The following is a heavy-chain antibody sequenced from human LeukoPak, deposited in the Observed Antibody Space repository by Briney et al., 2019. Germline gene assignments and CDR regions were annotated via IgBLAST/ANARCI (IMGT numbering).Heavy chain of an antibody. V-gene: IGHV1-69*13. Sequence: SVKVSCKASGGTFSSYAISWVRQAPGQGLEWMGGIIPIFGTANYAQKFQGRVTITADESTSTAYMELSSLRSEDTAVYYCARDRRAYCSGGSCYLDWYFDLWGRGTLVTISS. D-gene: IGHD2-15*01. CDR2: IIPIFGTA. J-gene: IGHJ2*01. CDR1: GGTFSSYA. CDR3: ARDRRAYCSGGSCYLDWYFDL.